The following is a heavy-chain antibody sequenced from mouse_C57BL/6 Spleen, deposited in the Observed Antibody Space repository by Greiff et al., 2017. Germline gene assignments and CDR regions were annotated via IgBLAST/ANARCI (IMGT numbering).Heavy chain of an antibody. V-gene: IGHV14-2*01. J-gene: IGHJ3*01. CDR1: GFHIKDYY. Sequence: VQLPQSGAELLKPGASVKVSCTASGFHIKDYYMHWVKQRTEQGLGWIGRLDPEDGATKSAPKFQGKAPITADTSSNTAYLQLSSLTSEDTAVYYCARDRAWFAYWGQGTLVTVSA. CDR2: LDPEDGAT. CDR3: ARDRAWFAY.